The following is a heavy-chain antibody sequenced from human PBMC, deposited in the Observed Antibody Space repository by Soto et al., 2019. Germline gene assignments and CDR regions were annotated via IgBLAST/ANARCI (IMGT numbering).Heavy chain of an antibody. CDR3: ARQAGSYYRYYFDY. CDR1: GFTFSSYG. V-gene: IGHV3-33*01. CDR2: IWYDGSNK. Sequence: GGSLRLSCAASGFTFSSYGMHWVRQAPGKGLEWVAVIWYDGSNKYYADSVKGRFTISRDNSKNTLYLQMNSLRAEDTAVYYCARQAGSYYRYYFDYWGQGTLVTVSS. D-gene: IGHD1-26*01. J-gene: IGHJ4*02.